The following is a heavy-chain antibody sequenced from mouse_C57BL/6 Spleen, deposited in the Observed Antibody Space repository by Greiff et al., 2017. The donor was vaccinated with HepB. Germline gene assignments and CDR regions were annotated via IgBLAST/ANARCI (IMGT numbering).Heavy chain of an antibody. V-gene: IGHV1-39*01. J-gene: IGHJ3*01. CDR1: GYSFTDYN. D-gene: IGHD1-1*01. CDR2: INPNYGTT. Sequence: EVKLQQSGPELVKPGASVKISCKASGYSFTDYNMNWVKQSNGKSLEWIGVINPNYGTTSYNQKFKGKATLTVDQSSSTAYMQLNSLTSEDSAVYYCARQNYYGSSWGFAYWGQGTLVTVSA. CDR3: ARQNYYGSSWGFAY.